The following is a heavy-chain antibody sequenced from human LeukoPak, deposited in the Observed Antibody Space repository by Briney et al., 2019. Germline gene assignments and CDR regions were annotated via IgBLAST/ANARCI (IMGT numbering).Heavy chain of an antibody. CDR1: GYSFTSYW. CDR3: ARQGYCSSTSCYQGGGYYYYYMDV. D-gene: IGHD2-2*01. J-gene: IGHJ6*03. V-gene: IGHV5-51*01. CDR2: IYPGDSDT. Sequence: GESLKISCKGSGYSFTSYWIGWVRQMPGKGLEWMGIIYPGDSDTGYSPSFQGQVTISADKSISTAYLQWSSLKASDTGMYYCARQGYCSSTSCYQGGGYYYYYMDVWGKGTTVTVSS.